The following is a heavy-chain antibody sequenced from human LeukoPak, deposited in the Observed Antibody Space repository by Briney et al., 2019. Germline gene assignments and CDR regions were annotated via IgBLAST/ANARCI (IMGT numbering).Heavy chain of an antibody. CDR3: AKDLPAAVD. D-gene: IGHD2-2*01. V-gene: IGHV3-21*01. Sequence: GGSLRLSCAASGFTFSSYSMSWVRQAPGKGLEWVSFISSSSSDIYHADSVKGRFTISRDNAKNSLFLQMNSLQAEDTAVYYCAKDLPAAVDGGQGTLVTVSS. CDR2: ISSSSSDI. CDR1: GFTFSSYS. J-gene: IGHJ4*02.